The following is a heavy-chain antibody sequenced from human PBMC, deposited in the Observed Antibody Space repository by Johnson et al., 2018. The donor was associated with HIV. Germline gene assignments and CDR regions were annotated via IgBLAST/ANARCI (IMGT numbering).Heavy chain of an antibody. Sequence: EMQLVESGGGLVKPGGSLRLSCAASGFTFSNAWMNWVRQAPGKGLEWVGRIRSKTDGGTTEYAAPVKGRFTVSRDDSKNTLYLQMNSLRAEDTAVYYCARFDEGWTAFDIWGQGTMVTVSS. CDR3: ARFDEGWTAFDI. CDR2: IRSKTDGGTT. V-gene: IGHV3-15*01. J-gene: IGHJ3*02. CDR1: GFTFSNAW. D-gene: IGHD2-15*01.